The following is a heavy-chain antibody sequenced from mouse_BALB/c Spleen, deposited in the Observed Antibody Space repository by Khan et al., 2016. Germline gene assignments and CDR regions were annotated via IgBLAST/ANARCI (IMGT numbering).Heavy chain of an antibody. CDR3: ASSTQSFYAMDY. D-gene: IGHD1-1*01. CDR2: IDPFNGGT. Sequence: EVKLLESGPELMKPGASVKISCKASGYSFTSYYMHWVKQSHGKSLEWIGYIDPFNGGTSYNQNFKGKATLTVDKSSSTAYMHLSSLTSEDSAVYYCASSTQSFYAMDYWGQGTSVTVSS. J-gene: IGHJ4*01. V-gene: IGHV1S135*01. CDR1: GYSFTSYY.